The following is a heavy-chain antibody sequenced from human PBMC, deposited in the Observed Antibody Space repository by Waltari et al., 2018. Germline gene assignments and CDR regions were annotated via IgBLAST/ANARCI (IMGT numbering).Heavy chain of an antibody. CDR1: GGSFSGYY. CDR2: INHSGST. D-gene: IGHD1-7*01. V-gene: IGHV4-34*01. J-gene: IGHJ4*02. Sequence: QVQLQQWGAGLLKPSETLSLTCAVYGGSFSGYYWSWIRQPPGKGLERIGEINHSGSTNYNPSLKSRVTISVDTSKNQFSLKLSSVTAADTAVYYCARDSSLPGQLELLSYWGQGTLVTVSS. CDR3: ARDSSLPGQLELLSY.